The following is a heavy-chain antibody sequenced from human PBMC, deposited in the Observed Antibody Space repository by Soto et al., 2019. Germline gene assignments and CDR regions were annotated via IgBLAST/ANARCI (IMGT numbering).Heavy chain of an antibody. Sequence: ASVKVSCKASGYTFTSHDIHWLRQASGQGLEWMGSINPYSGNTAFAPKFQDRIAMTRDTSITTAYMELNSLSSGDTAVYFCSSLSSMDVWGQWTTVTVSS. D-gene: IGHD6-6*01. J-gene: IGHJ6*02. CDR3: SSLSSMDV. V-gene: IGHV1-8*01. CDR2: INPYSGNT. CDR1: GYTFTSHD.